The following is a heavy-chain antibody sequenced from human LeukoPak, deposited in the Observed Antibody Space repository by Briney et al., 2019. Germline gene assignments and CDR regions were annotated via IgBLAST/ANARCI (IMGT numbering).Heavy chain of an antibody. CDR2: IKEDGSQT. J-gene: IGHJ4*02. Sequence: PGGSLRLSCVASGFTFSRSWMDWVRQAPGKGLEWVANIKEDGSQTSYMDSAKGRFTISRDNAKNSLYLQMDSLRVEDTAIYYCAKSLDYWGRGTLVTVSS. V-gene: IGHV3-7*01. CDR1: GFTFSRSW. CDR3: AKSLDY.